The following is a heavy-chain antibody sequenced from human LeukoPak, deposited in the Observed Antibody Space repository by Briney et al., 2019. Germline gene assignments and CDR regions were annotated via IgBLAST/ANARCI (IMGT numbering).Heavy chain of an antibody. Sequence: SETLSLTCTVSGGSISSGSYYWRWIRQPAGKGLEWIGRIYTSGSTNYNPSLESRVTISLDTSKNQFSLKLSSVTAADTAVYYCARGGSGYYDTSGYRNWGQGTQVTVSS. CDR3: ARGGSGYYDTSGYRN. V-gene: IGHV4-61*02. CDR1: GGSISSGSYY. J-gene: IGHJ4*02. CDR2: IYTSGST. D-gene: IGHD3-22*01.